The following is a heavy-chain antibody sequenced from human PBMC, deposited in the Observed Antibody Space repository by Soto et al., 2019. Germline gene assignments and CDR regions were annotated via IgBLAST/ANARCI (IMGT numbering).Heavy chain of an antibody. J-gene: IGHJ5*01. V-gene: IGHV4-30-4*01. CDR1: GDSISNLDYF. CDR2: IYKSATT. CDR3: ARGRYCLTGRCFPNWFDS. Sequence: SETLSLTCSVSGDSISNLDYFWAWIRQPPGQALEYIGYIYKSATTYYNPSFESRVTISVDTSKSQFSLNVTSVTAADTAVYFCARGRYCLTGRCFPNWFDSWGQGALVTVSS. D-gene: IGHD7-27*01.